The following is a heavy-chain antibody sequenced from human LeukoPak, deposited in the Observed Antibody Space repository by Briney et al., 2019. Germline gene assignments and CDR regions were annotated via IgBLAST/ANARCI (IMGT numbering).Heavy chain of an antibody. J-gene: IGHJ4*02. D-gene: IGHD3-10*01. Sequence: SETLSLTCAVYGGSFSGYYWSWIRQPPGKGLEWIGEINHSGSTNYNPSLKSRVTISVDTSKNQFSLKLSSVTAADTAVYYCARVWSYVRYYGSGSIKDYYFDYWGQGTLVTVSS. CDR2: INHSGST. V-gene: IGHV4-34*01. CDR3: ARVWSYVRYYGSGSIKDYYFDY. CDR1: GGSFSGYY.